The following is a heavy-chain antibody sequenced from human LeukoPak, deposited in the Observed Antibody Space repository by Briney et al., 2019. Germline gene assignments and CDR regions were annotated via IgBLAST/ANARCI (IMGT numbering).Heavy chain of an antibody. CDR3: AREGGGYYYDSSGYLDY. V-gene: IGHV1-2*02. CDR2: INPNSGGT. Sequence: ASVTVSCKASGYTFTVYYMHWVRQAPGQGLVWMGWINPNSGGTNYAQKFQGRVTMTRDTSISTAYMELSRLRSDDTAVYYCAREGGGYYYDSSGYLDYWGQGTLVTVSS. D-gene: IGHD3-22*01. CDR1: GYTFTVYY. J-gene: IGHJ4*02.